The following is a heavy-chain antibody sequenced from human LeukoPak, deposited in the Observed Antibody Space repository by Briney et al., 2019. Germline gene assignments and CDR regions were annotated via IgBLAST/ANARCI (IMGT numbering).Heavy chain of an antibody. V-gene: IGHV4-34*01. CDR1: GASFNDYY. CDR3: ARVTGYMIEDYFDY. J-gene: IGHJ4*02. Sequence: PSETLSLTCAVSGASFNDYYWTWIRQPPGKGPEWIGEISHSGSTNYNPSLKSRVTISVKTSKNQFSLKLSSVTAADTAVYYCARVTGYMIEDYFDYWGQGTLVTVSS. CDR2: ISHSGST. D-gene: IGHD3-22*01.